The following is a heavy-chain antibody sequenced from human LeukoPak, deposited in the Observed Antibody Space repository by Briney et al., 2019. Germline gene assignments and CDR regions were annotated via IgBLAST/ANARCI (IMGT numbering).Heavy chain of an antibody. CDR2: IIPIFGTA. CDR1: GGTFSSYA. D-gene: IGHD6-6*01. V-gene: IGHV1-69*13. Sequence: ASVKVSCKASGGTFSSYAISWVRQAPGQGLEWMGGIIPIFGTANYAQKFQGRVTITADESTSTAYMELSSLRSEDTAVYYCASLYSSSAADWFDPWGQGTLVTVSS. CDR3: ASLYSSSAADWFDP. J-gene: IGHJ5*02.